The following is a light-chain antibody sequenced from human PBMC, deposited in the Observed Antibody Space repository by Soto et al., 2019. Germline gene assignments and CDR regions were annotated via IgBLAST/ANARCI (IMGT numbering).Light chain of an antibody. Sequence: DLQMTQSPSSLSASIGDRVSFTCQASQDISKFLNWYQHKPGQAPSLLIYDASKSHFGVPSRFSGSGSGTGFTFTISSLQPEDNATYYCQQYENRPYTFGPGTKVDVK. V-gene: IGKV1-33*01. J-gene: IGKJ3*01. CDR3: QQYENRPYT. CDR2: DAS. CDR1: QDISKF.